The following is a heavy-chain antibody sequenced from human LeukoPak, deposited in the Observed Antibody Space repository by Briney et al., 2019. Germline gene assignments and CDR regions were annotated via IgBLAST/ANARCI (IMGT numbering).Heavy chain of an antibody. J-gene: IGHJ6*03. D-gene: IGHD2-15*01. V-gene: IGHV4-34*01. Sequence: SETLSLTCAVYGGSFSGYYWSWIRQPPGKGLEWIGEINHSGSTNYNPSLKSRVTISVDTSKNQFSLKLSSVTAADTAVYYCARLRKDCSGGSCYSRGGMYYYYYMDVWGKGTTVTVSS. CDR2: INHSGST. CDR3: ARLRKDCSGGSCYSRGGMYYYYYMDV. CDR1: GGSFSGYY.